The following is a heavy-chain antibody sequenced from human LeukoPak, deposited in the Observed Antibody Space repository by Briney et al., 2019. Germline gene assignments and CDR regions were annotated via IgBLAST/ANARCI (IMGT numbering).Heavy chain of an antibody. CDR1: GFTFSSYS. CDR3: ARVAVIYYYYMEV. CDR2: ISSSSSYI. J-gene: IGHJ6*03. V-gene: IGHV3-21*01. D-gene: IGHD2/OR15-2a*01. Sequence: GGSLRLSCAASGFTFSSYSMNWVRQAPGKGLEWVSSISSSSSYIYYADSVKGRFTISRDNAKNSLYLQMNSLKAEDTAVYYCARVAVIYYYYMEVWGKGTTVTVSS.